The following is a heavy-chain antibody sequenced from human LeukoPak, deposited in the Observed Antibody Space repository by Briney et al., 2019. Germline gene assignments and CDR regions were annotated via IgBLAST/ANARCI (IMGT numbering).Heavy chain of an antibody. CDR3: ARDCGGGSCYGPYDAFDI. CDR2: ISSSGSTI. CDR1: GFSFSSYE. Sequence: GGSLRLSCGASGFSFSSYEMNWVRRAPGKGLEWVSYISSSGSTIYYADSVKGRFTISRDNAKNSLYLQMNSLRADDTAVYYCARDCGGGSCYGPYDAFDIWGQGTMVTVSS. D-gene: IGHD2-15*01. V-gene: IGHV3-48*03. J-gene: IGHJ3*02.